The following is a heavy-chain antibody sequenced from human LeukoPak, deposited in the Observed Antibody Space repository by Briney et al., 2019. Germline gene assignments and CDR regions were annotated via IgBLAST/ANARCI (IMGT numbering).Heavy chain of an antibody. CDR1: GGSFSGYY. CDR3: AGPVRGAQGTNWSNP. CDR2: INHSGST. V-gene: IGHV4-34*01. D-gene: IGHD3-16*01. J-gene: IGHJ5*02. Sequence: SETLSLTCAVYGGSFSGYYWSWIRQPPGKGLEWIGEINHSGSTNYNPSLKSRVTISVDTSKNQFSLKLSSVTAADTAVYYCAGPVRGAQGTNWSNPWAREPWSPSPQ.